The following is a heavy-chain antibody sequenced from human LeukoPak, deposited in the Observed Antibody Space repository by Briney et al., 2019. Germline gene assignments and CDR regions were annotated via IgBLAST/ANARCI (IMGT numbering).Heavy chain of an antibody. CDR1: GYTFTDYY. CDR3: ATPSMIGISYGYVRLRN. Sequence: ASVKVSCKASGYTFTDYYMYWVRQAPGQGPEWMGWVNLNSGGTQYVQKFQGRVTMTRDTSISTAYMELSSLTSEDTAVYYCATPSMIGISYGYVRLRNWGQGTLVTVSS. D-gene: IGHD5-18*01. J-gene: IGHJ4*02. CDR2: VNLNSGGT. V-gene: IGHV1-2*02.